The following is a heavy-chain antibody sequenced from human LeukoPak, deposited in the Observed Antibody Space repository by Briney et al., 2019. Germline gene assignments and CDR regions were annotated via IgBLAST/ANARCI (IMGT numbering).Heavy chain of an antibody. CDR2: MNPNSGNT. V-gene: IGHV1-8*01. CDR3: ATDFMITFGGVIVSWFDP. Sequence: GASVKVSCKASGYTFTSYDINWVRQATGQGLEWMGWMNPNSGNTGYAQKFQGRVTMTRDTSISTAYMELSRLRSDDTAVYYCATDFMITFGGVIVSWFDPWGQGTLVTVSS. J-gene: IGHJ5*02. CDR1: GYTFTSYD. D-gene: IGHD3-16*02.